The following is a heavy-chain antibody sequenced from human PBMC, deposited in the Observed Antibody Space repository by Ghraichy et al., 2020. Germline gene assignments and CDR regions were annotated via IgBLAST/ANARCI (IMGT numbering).Heavy chain of an antibody. Sequence: SETLSLTCTVSGGSISSYYWSWIRQPPGKGLEWIGYIYYSGSTNYNPSLKSRVTISVDTSKNQFSLKLSSVTASDTAVYYCARGEKQWLTLYYYYGMDVWGQGTTVTVSS. CDR2: IYYSGST. CDR1: GGSISSYY. CDR3: ARGEKQWLTLYYYYGMDV. J-gene: IGHJ6*02. V-gene: IGHV4-59*01. D-gene: IGHD6-19*01.